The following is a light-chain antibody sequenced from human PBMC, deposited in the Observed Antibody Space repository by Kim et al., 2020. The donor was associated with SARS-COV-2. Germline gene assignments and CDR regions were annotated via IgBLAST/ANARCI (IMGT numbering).Light chain of an antibody. J-gene: IGLJ3*02. Sequence: APGKTAGITCGGNNIGSKSVHWYQQKPGQAPVLFIYADSDRSSGIPERFSGSNSGNTATLTISSVEAGDEADYCCQVWDSNSDHWVFGGGTQLTVL. CDR1: NIGSKS. CDR3: QVWDSNSDHWV. CDR2: ADS. V-gene: IGLV3-21*03.